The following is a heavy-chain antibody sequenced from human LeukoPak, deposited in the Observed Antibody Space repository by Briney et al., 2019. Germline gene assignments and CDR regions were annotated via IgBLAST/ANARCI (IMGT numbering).Heavy chain of an antibody. CDR3: AVDGYNFPSSFDY. CDR2: ISAYNGNT. V-gene: IGHV1-18*01. D-gene: IGHD5-24*01. CDR1: GYTFTIYG. J-gene: IGHJ4*02. Sequence: AAGKVSFKASGYTFTIYGISWVRQAPGQGLEWMGWISAYNGNTNYAQKLQGRVTMTTDTSTSTAYMELRSLRSDDTAVYYCAVDGYNFPSSFDYWGQGTLVTVSS.